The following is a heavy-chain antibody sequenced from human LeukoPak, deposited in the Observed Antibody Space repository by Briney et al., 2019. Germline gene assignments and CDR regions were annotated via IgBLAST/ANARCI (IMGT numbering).Heavy chain of an antibody. CDR3: APTCPSEYYYDSSGYRRPFDS. J-gene: IGHJ4*02. D-gene: IGHD3-22*01. Sequence: GRSLRLSCAASGFTFSSYGMHWVRQAPGKGLEWVAVISYDGSNKYYAGSVKGRFTISRDNSKNTLYLQMNSLRAEDTAVYYCAPTCPSEYYYDSSGYRRPFDSGGKGTWVTVSS. V-gene: IGHV3-30*03. CDR2: ISYDGSNK. CDR1: GFTFSSYG.